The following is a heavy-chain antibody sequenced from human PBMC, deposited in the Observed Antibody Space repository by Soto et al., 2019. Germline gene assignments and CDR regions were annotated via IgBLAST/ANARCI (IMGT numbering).Heavy chain of an antibody. CDR2: IGPYGNTI. V-gene: IGHV3-11*01. Sequence: GGSLRLSCAASGFSFRDYFMSWIRQAPGKGLEWVSYIGPYGNTIYYADSVKGRFTISRDDAKNSLSLHMNSLRTEDTAVYYCARDDYTYGVYWGQGTPVTVSS. CDR1: GFSFRDYF. D-gene: IGHD2-2*02. J-gene: IGHJ4*02. CDR3: ARDDYTYGVY.